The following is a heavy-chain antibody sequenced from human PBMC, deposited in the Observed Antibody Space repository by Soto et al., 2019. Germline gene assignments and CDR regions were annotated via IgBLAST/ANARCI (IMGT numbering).Heavy chain of an antibody. CDR1: GSSIIGYY. D-gene: IGHD6-19*01. J-gene: IGHJ5*02. Sequence: NPSETLSLTCTFSGSSIIGYYWTWIRQSPERGLEWIGYIHYSGSANYNPSLNSRLTMSVDRSKSQFSMKLASVIAADTAVYYCARGVGGSGPNCFDPWGQGTLVTVSS. CDR3: ARGVGGSGPNCFDP. CDR2: IHYSGSA. V-gene: IGHV4-59*12.